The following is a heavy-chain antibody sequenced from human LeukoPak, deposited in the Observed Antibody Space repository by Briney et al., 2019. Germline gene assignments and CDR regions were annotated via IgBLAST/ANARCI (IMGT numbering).Heavy chain of an antibody. V-gene: IGHV4-38-2*02. J-gene: IGHJ6*03. CDR2: IYHSGST. CDR1: GYSISSGYY. D-gene: IGHD6-13*01. Sequence: SETLSLTCTVSGYSISSGYYWGWIRQPPGKGLEWIGSIYHSGSTYYNPSLKSRVTISVDTSKNQFSLKLSSVTAADTAVYYCARGSSWLSHYYYMDVWGKGTTVTVSS. CDR3: ARGSSWLSHYYYMDV.